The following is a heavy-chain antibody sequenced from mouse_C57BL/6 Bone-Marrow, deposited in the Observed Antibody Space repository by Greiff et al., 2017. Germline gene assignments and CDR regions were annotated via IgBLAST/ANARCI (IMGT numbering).Heavy chain of an antibody. J-gene: IGHJ2*01. V-gene: IGHV3-6*01. CDR2: ISYDGSN. CDR1: GYSITSGYY. CDR3: ARERKLGFRGYFDY. Sequence: EVKLMESGPGLVKPSQSLSLTCSVTGYSITSGYYWNWIRQFPGNKLEWMGYISYDGSNNYNPSLKNRISITRDTSKNQFFLKLNSVTTEDTATYYCARERKLGFRGYFDYWGQGTTLTVSS. D-gene: IGHD4-1*01.